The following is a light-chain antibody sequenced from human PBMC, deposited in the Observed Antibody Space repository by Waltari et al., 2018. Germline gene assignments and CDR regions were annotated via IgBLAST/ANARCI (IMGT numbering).Light chain of an antibody. V-gene: IGLV1-44*01. J-gene: IGLJ2*01. CDR1: SPKIASNT. CDR2: SDD. CDR3: AVWEDSLNGPV. Sequence: QSVLTQPPSASGTPGQTVTISCSGLSPKIASNTVNWYQQVPGTAPKLLIYSDDQRPPGVPDRFSGSKSGTSAALAISGLQSEDEAHYYCAVWEDSLNGPVFGGGTKLTVL.